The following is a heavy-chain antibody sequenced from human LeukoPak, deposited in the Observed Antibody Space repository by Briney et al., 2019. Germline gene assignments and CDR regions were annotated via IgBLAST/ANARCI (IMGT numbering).Heavy chain of an antibody. CDR2: INPNSGGT. D-gene: IGHD3-9*01. CDR3: ARSADYDILTGYYM. V-gene: IGHV1-2*02. J-gene: IGHJ4*02. CDR1: GYTFTGYY. Sequence: ASVKVSCKASGYTFTGYYMHWVRQAPGQGLEWMGWINPNSGGTNYAQKFQGRVTMTRDTSISTAYMELSRLRSDDTAVYYCARSADYDILTGYYMWSQGTLVTVSS.